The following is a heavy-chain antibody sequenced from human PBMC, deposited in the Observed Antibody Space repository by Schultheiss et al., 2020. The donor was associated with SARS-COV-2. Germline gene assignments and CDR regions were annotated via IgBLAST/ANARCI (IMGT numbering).Heavy chain of an antibody. V-gene: IGHV3-15*01. CDR1: GFTFSNAW. D-gene: IGHD2-21*02. CDR2: IKSKTDGGTT. CDR3: ARAGQPLLSSFISSGLSGMDV. J-gene: IGHJ6*02. Sequence: GGSLRLSCAASGFTFSNAWMSWVRQAPGKGLEWVGRIKSKTDGGTTDYAAPVKGRFTISRDDSKNTLYLQMNSLKTEDTAVYYCARAGQPLLSSFISSGLSGMDVWGQGTTVTVSS.